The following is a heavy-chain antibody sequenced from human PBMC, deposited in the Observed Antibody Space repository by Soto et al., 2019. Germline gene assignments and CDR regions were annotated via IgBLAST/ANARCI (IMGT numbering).Heavy chain of an antibody. CDR2: IWFDGSKK. D-gene: IGHD2-2*01. J-gene: IGHJ6*02. V-gene: IGHV3-33*01. CDR1: GFTFRSYG. Sequence: QMQLVESGGGVVQPGRSLRLSCAASGFTFRSYGIHWVRQAPGKGLEWVALIWFDGSKKYYVDCVKGRFAVSRDNSKNTLYLQMNSLGVEDTAVYYCARDRLVPWGYGMDVWGQGTTVTVSS. CDR3: ARDRLVPWGYGMDV.